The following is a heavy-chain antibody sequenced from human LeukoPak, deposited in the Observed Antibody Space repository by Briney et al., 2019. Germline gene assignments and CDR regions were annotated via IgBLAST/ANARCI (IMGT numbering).Heavy chain of an antibody. CDR1: GFTFSSYA. CDR3: AKGIALRYLEWLLSFFDY. J-gene: IGHJ4*02. V-gene: IGHV3-23*01. Sequence: GGSLRLSCAASGFTFSSYAMSWVRQAPGKGVEWVSAMSGSGGSTYYADSVKGRFTISRDNSKNTLYLQMNSLRAEDTAVYYCAKGIALRYLEWLLSFFDYWGQRTLVTVSS. CDR2: MSGSGGST. D-gene: IGHD3-3*01.